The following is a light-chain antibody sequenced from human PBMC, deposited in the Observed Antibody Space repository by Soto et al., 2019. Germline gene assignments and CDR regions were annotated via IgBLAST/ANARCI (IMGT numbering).Light chain of an antibody. CDR2: DAS. CDR3: QQYTNTNNPWM. V-gene: IGKV1-5*02. J-gene: IGKJ2*01. CDR1: QSISSW. Sequence: IQMTQSPSTLSASVGDRVTIICRSSQSISSWLAWYQQKPGKAPKLLVYDASTLQSGVATRFSGSGSGTEFTLIISGLQPEDSATYYCQQYTNTNNPWMVGQGTKVEIK.